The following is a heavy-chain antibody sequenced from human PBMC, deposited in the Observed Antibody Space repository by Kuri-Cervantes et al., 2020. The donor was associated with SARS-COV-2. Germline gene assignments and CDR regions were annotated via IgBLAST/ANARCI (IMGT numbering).Heavy chain of an antibody. CDR3: ARQYYDILTGYYSDYYYGMDV. Sequence: GSLRLSCTVSGGSISSYYWSWIRQPPGKGLEWIGYIYYTGSTNYNPSLKSRVTISVDTSKNQFSLKLSSVTAADTAVYYCARQYYDILTGYYSDYYYGMDVWGQGTTVTVSS. J-gene: IGHJ6*02. D-gene: IGHD3-9*01. CDR2: IYYTGST. V-gene: IGHV4-59*08. CDR1: GGSISSYY.